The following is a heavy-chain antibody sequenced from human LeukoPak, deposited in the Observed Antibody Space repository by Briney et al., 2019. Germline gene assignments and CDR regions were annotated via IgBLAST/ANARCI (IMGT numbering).Heavy chain of an antibody. CDR1: GFTVSSNS. V-gene: IGHV3-53*01. CDR2: IYSDNT. CDR3: AKYLFGSY. Sequence: GGSLRLSCTVSGFTVSSNSMSWVRQAPGKGLEWVSFIYSDNTHYSDSVKGRFTISRDNSKNTLYLQMNSLRAEDTAVYYCAKYLFGSYWGQGTLVTVSS. D-gene: IGHD3-10*02. J-gene: IGHJ4*02.